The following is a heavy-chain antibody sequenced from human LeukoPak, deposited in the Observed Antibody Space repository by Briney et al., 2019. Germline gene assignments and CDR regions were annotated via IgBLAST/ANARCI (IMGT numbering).Heavy chain of an antibody. V-gene: IGHV4-61*02. D-gene: IGHD3-22*01. CDR3: ARGGACDSSGLIDY. CDR2: IYTSGST. Sequence: SETLSLTCTVSGGSISSGSYYWSWIRQPAGKGLEWIGRIYTSGSTNYNPSLKSRVTISVDTSKNQFSLKLSSVTAADTAVYYCARGGACDSSGLIDYWGQGTLVTVSS. CDR1: GGSISSGSYY. J-gene: IGHJ4*02.